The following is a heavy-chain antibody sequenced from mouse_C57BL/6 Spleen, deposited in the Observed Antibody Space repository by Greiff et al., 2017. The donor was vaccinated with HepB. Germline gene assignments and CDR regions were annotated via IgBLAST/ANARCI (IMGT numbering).Heavy chain of an antibody. CDR1: GYTFTSYW. CDR2: IYPGNSDT. CDR3: TRGANYYGSSPYYFGY. D-gene: IGHD1-1*01. J-gene: IGHJ2*01. V-gene: IGHV1-5*01. Sequence: EVQLQQSGTVLARPGASVKMSCKTSGYTFTSYWMHWVKQRPGQGLEWIGAIYPGNSDTSYNQKFKGKAKLTAVTSASTAYMELSSLTNEDSAVYYCTRGANYYGSSPYYFGYWGQGTTLTVSS.